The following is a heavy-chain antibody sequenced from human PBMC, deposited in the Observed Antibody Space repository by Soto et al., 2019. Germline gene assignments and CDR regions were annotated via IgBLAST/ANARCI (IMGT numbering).Heavy chain of an antibody. V-gene: IGHV4-61*01. CDR1: GFSVSSGSNY. J-gene: IGHJ5*02. CDR3: AREWFEDGLWCGELLLAQTWFAT. D-gene: IGHD3-10*01. CDR2: IYYSGST. Sequence: SETLSLTCTASGFSVSSGSNYWSWIRQPPGKGLEWIGYIYYSGSTNYNPSLKSLVTISVDTTKNQYSLKLSSVTAEDTALYFCAREWFEDGLWCGELLLAQTWFATWGK.